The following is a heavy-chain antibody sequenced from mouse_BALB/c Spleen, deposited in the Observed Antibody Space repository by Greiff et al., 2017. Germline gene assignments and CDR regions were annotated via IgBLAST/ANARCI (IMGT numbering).Heavy chain of an antibody. Sequence: DVHLVESGGGLVKPGGSLKLSCAASGFAFSSYDMSWVRQTPEKRLEWVAYISSGGGSTYYPDTVKGRFTISRDNAKNTLYLQMSSLKSEDTAMYYCARQGGFAYWGQGTLVTVSA. J-gene: IGHJ3*01. CDR1: GFAFSSYD. CDR3: ARQGGFAY. V-gene: IGHV5-12-1*01. CDR2: ISSGGGST.